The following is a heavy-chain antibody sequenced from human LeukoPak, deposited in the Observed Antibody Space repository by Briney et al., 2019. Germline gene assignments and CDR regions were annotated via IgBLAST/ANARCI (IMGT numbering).Heavy chain of an antibody. V-gene: IGHV3-7*04. CDR2: VNRDGTEK. CDR3: VRGDWYFES. J-gene: IGHJ4*02. CDR1: GFNFSDSR. D-gene: IGHD2-21*01. Sequence: GGSLRLSCVTSGFNFSDSRMTWVRQAPGKGLQWVANVNRDGTEKHFLDSVEGRFTISRDNAKKSLYLQMSSLRPQDTAVYFCVRGDWYFESWGQGTLVTVS.